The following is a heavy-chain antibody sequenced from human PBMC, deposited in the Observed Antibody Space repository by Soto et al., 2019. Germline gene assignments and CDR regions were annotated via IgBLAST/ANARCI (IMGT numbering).Heavy chain of an antibody. V-gene: IGHV1-3*01. CDR3: TRDPGRSWFDP. CDR2: INPGNGDT. CDR1: GYTFTIYT. Sequence: AASVKVSCKASGYTFTIYTLQWLRQAPGQRLGWMGWINPGNGDTKYSQTFQGRVTITSDTSASTAYMELSSLRSEDTAVYYCTRDPGRSWFDPWGQGTLVTVSS. D-gene: IGHD3-10*01. J-gene: IGHJ5*02.